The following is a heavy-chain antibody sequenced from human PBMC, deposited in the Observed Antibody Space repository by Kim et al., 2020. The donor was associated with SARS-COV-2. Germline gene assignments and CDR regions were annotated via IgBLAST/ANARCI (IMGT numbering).Heavy chain of an antibody. CDR3: ARVGSSSWGALDY. V-gene: IGHV4-59*01. D-gene: IGHD6-13*01. Sequence: NPSLKSRVTISVDTSKNHFSLKLSSVTAADTAVYYCARVGSSSWGALDYWGQGTLVTVSS. J-gene: IGHJ4*02.